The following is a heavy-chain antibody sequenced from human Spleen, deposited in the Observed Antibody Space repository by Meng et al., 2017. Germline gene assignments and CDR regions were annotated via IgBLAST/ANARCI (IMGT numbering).Heavy chain of an antibody. CDR3: ARGPTTMAHDFDY. CDR1: GLTFSSYD. V-gene: IGHV4-34*01. CDR2: INHSGST. D-gene: IGHD4-11*01. J-gene: IGHJ4*02. Sequence: GPLRLSCAASGLTFSSYDMSWVRQAPGKGLEWIGEINHSGSTNYNPSLERRATISVDTSQDNLSLKLSSVTAADAAVYYCARGPTTMAHDFDYWGQGTLVTVSS.